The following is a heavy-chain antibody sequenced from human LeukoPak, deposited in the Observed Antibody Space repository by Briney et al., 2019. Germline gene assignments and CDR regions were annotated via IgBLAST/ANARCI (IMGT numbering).Heavy chain of an antibody. V-gene: IGHV4-59*12. CDR1: GGSISSYY. D-gene: IGHD6-19*01. CDR3: ARDFRPWGAVAGEGPDY. CDR2: IYYSGST. Sequence: PSETLSLTCTVSGGSISSYYWSWIRQPPGKGLEWIGYIYYSGSTNYNPSLKSRVTISVDTSKNQFSLKLSSVTAADTAVYYCARDFRPWGAVAGEGPDYWGQGTLVTVSS. J-gene: IGHJ4*02.